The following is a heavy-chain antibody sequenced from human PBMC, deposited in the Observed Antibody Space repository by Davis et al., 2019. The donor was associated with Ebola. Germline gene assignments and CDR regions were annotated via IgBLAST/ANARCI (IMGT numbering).Heavy chain of an antibody. CDR3: ARPRITMVRGVPMTSDYYGMDV. D-gene: IGHD3-10*01. CDR1: GGSISSYY. V-gene: IGHV4-59*08. J-gene: IGHJ6*02. CDR2: IYYSGST. Sequence: MPSETLSLTCTVSGGSISSYYWSWIRQPPGKGLEWIGYIYYSGSTYYHPSLKSRVTISVDTSKNQFSLKLSSVTAADTAVYYCARPRITMVRGVPMTSDYYGMDVWGQGTTVTVSS.